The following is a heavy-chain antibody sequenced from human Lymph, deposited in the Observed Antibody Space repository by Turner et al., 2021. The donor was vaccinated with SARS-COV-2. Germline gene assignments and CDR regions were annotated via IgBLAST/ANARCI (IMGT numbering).Heavy chain of an antibody. V-gene: IGHV3-7*01. J-gene: IGHJ4*02. CDR1: GFTFSYYW. CDR2: IKQGGSKK. Sequence: EVQLVESGGGWVPPGGSLPLSCAASGFTFSYYWLSRVRQAQGKVLEWLANIKQGGSKKYYVDSVKGRFTISRDNAKNSLFLQMNSLRAEDTAVYDCARMGSSSWYFDYWGQGTLVTVSS. D-gene: IGHD1-26*01. CDR3: ARMGSSSWYFDY.